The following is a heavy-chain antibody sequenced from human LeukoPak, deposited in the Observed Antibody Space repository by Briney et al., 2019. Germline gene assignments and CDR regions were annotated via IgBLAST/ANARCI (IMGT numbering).Heavy chain of an antibody. Sequence: TSETLSLTCAVSGGSISSSNWWSWVRQPPGKGLEWIGEIYYTGITNYSPSLQSRVTISVDTSKKQFSLKLSSVTAADTAVYYCARDLFRYCSGGSCYSRRWFDPWGQGTLVTVSS. D-gene: IGHD2-15*01. J-gene: IGHJ5*02. V-gene: IGHV4-4*02. CDR1: GGSISSSNW. CDR3: ARDLFRYCSGGSCYSRRWFDP. CDR2: IYYTGIT.